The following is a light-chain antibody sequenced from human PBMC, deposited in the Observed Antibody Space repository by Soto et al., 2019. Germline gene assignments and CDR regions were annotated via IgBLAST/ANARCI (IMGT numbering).Light chain of an antibody. CDR3: CSYAVTFYV. CDR1: TIDDGTSNY. V-gene: IGLV2-11*01. CDR2: DVS. J-gene: IGLJ1*01. Sequence: ALTQPRSVSGSPGQSVTISCTGPTIDDGTSNYVSWYQQHPGKVPKLMIYDVSERPSGVPDRFSGSKSGNTASLTISGLQPEDEADYYCCSYAVTFYVFGTGTKSPS.